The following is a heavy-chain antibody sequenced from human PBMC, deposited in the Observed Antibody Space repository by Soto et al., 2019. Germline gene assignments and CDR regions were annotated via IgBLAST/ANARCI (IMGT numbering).Heavy chain of an antibody. J-gene: IGHJ6*02. CDR2: IYYSGST. CDR1: GGSISSGGYY. Sequence: SETLSLTCTVSGGSISSGGYYWSWIRQHPGKGLEWIGYIYYSGSTYYNPSLKSRVTISVDTSKNQFSLKLSSVTAADTAVYYCARVIGYCSSTSCKYYYGMDVWGQGTTVTV. D-gene: IGHD2-2*01. CDR3: ARVIGYCSSTSCKYYYGMDV. V-gene: IGHV4-31*03.